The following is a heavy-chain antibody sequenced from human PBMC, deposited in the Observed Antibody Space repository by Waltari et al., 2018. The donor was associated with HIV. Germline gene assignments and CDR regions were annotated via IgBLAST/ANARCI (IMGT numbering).Heavy chain of an antibody. CDR3: ARSHSGRFDY. CDR2: VKYDNSEM. V-gene: IGHV3-7*01. D-gene: IGHD1-26*01. Sequence: VESGGDWVQSGGSLKISCAASGFTFSSFWMTWVRQAPGGGPEWVANVKYDNSEMFYADSVRGRFTIFRDNSKKVVFLQMNNLTIDDSATYLCARSHSGRFDYWGQGTVVTVSS. J-gene: IGHJ4*02. CDR1: GFTFSSFW.